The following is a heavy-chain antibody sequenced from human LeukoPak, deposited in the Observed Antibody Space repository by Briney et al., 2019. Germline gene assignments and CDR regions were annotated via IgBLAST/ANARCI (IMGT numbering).Heavy chain of an antibody. CDR1: GGSISSYY. CDR3: ARTPTSCYAGCYYYGMDV. V-gene: IGHV4-34*01. Sequence: PSETLSLTCTVSGGSISSYYWSWIRQPPGKGLEWIGEINHSGSTNYNPSLKCRVTISVDTSKNQFSLKLSSVTAADTAVYYCARTPTSCYAGCYYYGMDVWGQGTTVTVSS. J-gene: IGHJ6*02. CDR2: INHSGST. D-gene: IGHD2-2*01.